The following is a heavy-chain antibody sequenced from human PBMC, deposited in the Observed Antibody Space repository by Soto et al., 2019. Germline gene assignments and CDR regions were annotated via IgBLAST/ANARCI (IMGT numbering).Heavy chain of an antibody. Sequence: GGSLRLSCAASGFTVSSNYMSWVRQAPGKGLEWVSVIYSGGSTYYADSVKGRFTISRHNSKNTLYLQMNSLRAEDTAVYYCARGSGYCSGGSCLRFDYWGQGTLVTVSS. D-gene: IGHD2-15*01. J-gene: IGHJ4*02. CDR2: IYSGGST. CDR1: GFTVSSNY. V-gene: IGHV3-53*04. CDR3: ARGSGYCSGGSCLRFDY.